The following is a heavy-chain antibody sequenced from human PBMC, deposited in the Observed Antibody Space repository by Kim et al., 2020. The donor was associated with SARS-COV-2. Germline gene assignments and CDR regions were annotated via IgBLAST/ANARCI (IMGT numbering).Heavy chain of an antibody. V-gene: IGHV7-4-1*02. CDR2: INTNTGNP. CDR3: ASCANYYYDSSEVAFDI. J-gene: IGHJ3*02. Sequence: ASVKVSCKASGYTFTSYAMNWVRQAPGQGLEWMGWINTNTGNPTYAQGFTGRFVFSLDTSVSTAYLQISSLKAEDTAVYYCASCANYYYDSSEVAFDIWGQGTMVTVSS. D-gene: IGHD3-22*01. CDR1: GYTFTSYA.